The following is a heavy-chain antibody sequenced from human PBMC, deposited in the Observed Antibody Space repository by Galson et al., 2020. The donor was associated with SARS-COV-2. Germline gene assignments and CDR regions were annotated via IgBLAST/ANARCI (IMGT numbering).Heavy chain of an antibody. CDR1: GGSISSSSYY. V-gene: IGHV4-39*01. CDR3: ARHSTSLWAPASWFDP. J-gene: IGHJ5*02. CDR2: IYYSGST. Sequence: SETLSLTCTVSGGSISSSSYYWGWIRQPPGKGLEWIGSIYYSGSTYYNPSLKSRVTISVDTSKNQFSLKLSSVTAADTAVYYCARHSTSLWAPASWFDPWGQGTLVTVSS. D-gene: IGHD2-2*01.